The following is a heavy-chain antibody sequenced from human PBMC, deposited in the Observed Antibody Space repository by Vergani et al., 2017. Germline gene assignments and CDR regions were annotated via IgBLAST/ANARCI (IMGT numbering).Heavy chain of an antibody. CDR1: GGTFSSYG. CDR3: ARGGSDYXSSSGRYYFYMDV. Sequence: QVQLVQSGAEVKKPGSSVKVSCKASGGTFSSYGINWVRQAPGQGLEWMGGIIPMFGTLNYAQKFQGRVTITADESTSTAYMELSSLRSEDTAVFYCARGGSDYXSSSGRYYFYMDVWGKGTTVTVSS. CDR2: IIPMFGTL. V-gene: IGHV1-69*01. D-gene: IGHD6-6*01. J-gene: IGHJ6*03.